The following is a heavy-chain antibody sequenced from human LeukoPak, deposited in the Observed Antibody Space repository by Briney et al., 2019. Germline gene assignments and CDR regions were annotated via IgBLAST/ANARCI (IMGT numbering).Heavy chain of an antibody. CDR1: GYTFTGYY. CDR2: INPNSGGT. D-gene: IGHD3-3*01. Sequence: ASVKVSCKAYGYTFTGYYMHWVRQAPGQGLEWMGWINPNSGGTNYAQKFQGRVTMTRDTSISTAYMELSRLRSDDTAVYYCARLLEWSQARDYWGQGTLVTVSS. V-gene: IGHV1-2*02. CDR3: ARLLEWSQARDY. J-gene: IGHJ4*02.